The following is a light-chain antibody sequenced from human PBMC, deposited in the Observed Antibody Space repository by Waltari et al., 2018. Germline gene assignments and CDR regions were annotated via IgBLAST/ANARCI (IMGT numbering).Light chain of an antibody. J-gene: IGKJ4*01. V-gene: IGKV1-NL1*01. CDR3: QQYYSTPLT. Sequence: DIQMTQFPSSLSASVGDRVTITCRVSQGISTSLTWYQQKPGKAPKLLLHTTSRLDNGVPSRFSGSASGTDYTLTISSLQPEDFATYYCQQYYSTPLTFGGGTKVEI. CDR2: TTS. CDR1: QGISTS.